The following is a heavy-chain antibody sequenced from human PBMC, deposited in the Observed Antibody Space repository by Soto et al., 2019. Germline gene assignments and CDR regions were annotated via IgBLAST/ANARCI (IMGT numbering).Heavy chain of an antibody. Sequence: SETLSLTCTVSGGSISSGGYYWSWIRQHPGKGLEWIGYIYYSGSTYYNPSLKSRVTISVDTSKNQFSLKLSSVTAADTAVYYCAIRNLHSPQPYGMDVWGQGTTVTVSS. D-gene: IGHD1-1*01. CDR2: IYYSGST. J-gene: IGHJ6*02. CDR3: AIRNLHSPQPYGMDV. CDR1: GGSISSGGYY. V-gene: IGHV4-31*03.